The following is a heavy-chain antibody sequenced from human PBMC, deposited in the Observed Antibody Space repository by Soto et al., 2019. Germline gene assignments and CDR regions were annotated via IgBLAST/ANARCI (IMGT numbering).Heavy chain of an antibody. CDR1: GFTFSAYW. Sequence: GGSLRLSCAVSGFTFSAYWMHWVRQVPGKGLTWVSRISDDGSTATYVDSVKGRFVISRDNAKNSLYLEMNTLRVDDSGLYYCARGPRVSSTGTGAHWGRGTLVTASS. CDR2: ISDDGSTA. CDR3: ARGPRVSSTGTGAH. D-gene: IGHD1-1*01. J-gene: IGHJ4*02. V-gene: IGHV3-74*01.